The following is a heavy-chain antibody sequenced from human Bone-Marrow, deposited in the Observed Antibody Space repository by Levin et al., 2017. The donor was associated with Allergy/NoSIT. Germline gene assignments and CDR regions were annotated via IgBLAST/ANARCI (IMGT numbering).Heavy chain of an antibody. V-gene: IGHV5-51*01. CDR1: GYSFTSYW. J-gene: IGHJ6*02. D-gene: IGHD3-16*02. Sequence: GESLKISCKGSGYSFTSYWIGWVRQMPGKGLEWMGIIYPGDSDTRYSPSFQGQVTISADKSISTAYLQWSSLKASDTAMYYCARHGDVRLRLGELSAYRRSNYYYYGMDVWGQGTTVTVSS. CDR3: ARHGDVRLRLGELSAYRRSNYYYYGMDV. CDR2: IYPGDSDT.